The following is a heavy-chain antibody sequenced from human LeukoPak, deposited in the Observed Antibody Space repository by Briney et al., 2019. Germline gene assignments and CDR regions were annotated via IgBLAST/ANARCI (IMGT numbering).Heavy chain of an antibody. CDR2: INQDGSVK. Sequence: GGSLRPSCAASGFAFSTYWMDWVRQAPGKGLEWVGNINQDGSVKHYVNSVRGRYTISRDNARNSVYLQMSALRVEDTAVYYCTRDFVFWGQGSLVTASS. CDR3: TRDFVF. J-gene: IGHJ4*02. V-gene: IGHV3-7*01. CDR1: GFAFSTYW. D-gene: IGHD3-3*01.